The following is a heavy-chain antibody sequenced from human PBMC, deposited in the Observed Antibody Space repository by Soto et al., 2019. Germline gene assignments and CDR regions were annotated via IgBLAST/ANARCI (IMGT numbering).Heavy chain of an antibody. J-gene: IGHJ4*02. CDR1: GFTFSSYG. V-gene: IGHV3-33*01. CDR3: AGDDDMITFGGVIVPGGFDY. D-gene: IGHD3-16*02. Sequence: QVQLVESGGGVVQPGRSLRLSCAASGFTFSSYGMHWVRQAPGKGLEWVAVIWYDGSNKYYADSVKGRFTISRDNSKNTMYLQMDSLRAEDTAVYYCAGDDDMITFGGVIVPGGFDYWGQGTLVTVSS. CDR2: IWYDGSNK.